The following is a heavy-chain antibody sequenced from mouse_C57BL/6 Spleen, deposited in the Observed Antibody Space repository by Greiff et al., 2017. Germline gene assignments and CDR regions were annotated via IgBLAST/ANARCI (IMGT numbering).Heavy chain of an antibody. CDR2: ISSGGSYT. Sequence: EVMLVESGGDLVKPGGSLKLSCAASGFTFSSYGMSWVRQTPDKRLEWVATISSGGSYTYYPDSVKGRFTISRDNAKNTLYLQMSSLKSEDTAMYYCARHVYSNYLYAMDYWGQGTSVTVSS. J-gene: IGHJ4*01. CDR3: ARHVYSNYLYAMDY. D-gene: IGHD2-5*01. CDR1: GFTFSSYG. V-gene: IGHV5-6*01.